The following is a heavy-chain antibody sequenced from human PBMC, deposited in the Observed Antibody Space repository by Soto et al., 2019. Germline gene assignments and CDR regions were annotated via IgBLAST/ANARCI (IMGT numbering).Heavy chain of an antibody. CDR1: GYTFTSYA. CDR2: INAGNGNT. J-gene: IGHJ4*02. CDR3: AREVSVEWFGELGGMDY. D-gene: IGHD3-10*01. Sequence: ASVKVSCKASGYTFTSYAMHWVRQAPGQRLEWMGWINAGNGNTKYSQRFQGRVTITRDTSASTAYMELSSLRSEDTAVYYCAREVSVEWFGELGGMDYWGQGTLGTVSS. V-gene: IGHV1-3*01.